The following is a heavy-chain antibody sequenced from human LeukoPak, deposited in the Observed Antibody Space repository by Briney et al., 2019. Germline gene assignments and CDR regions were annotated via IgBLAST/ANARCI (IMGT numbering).Heavy chain of an antibody. CDR2: IGAAGDP. CDR1: GFTFSSYD. CDR3: ARALSSGWYVFDY. D-gene: IGHD6-19*01. J-gene: IGHJ4*02. V-gene: IGHV3-13*05. Sequence: GGSLRLSCAASGFTFSSYDMHWVRQPTGKGLEWVSAIGAAGDPYYPGSVKGRFTISRENAKNSLYLQMNSLRAGDTAVYYCARALSSGWYVFDYWGQGTLVTVSS.